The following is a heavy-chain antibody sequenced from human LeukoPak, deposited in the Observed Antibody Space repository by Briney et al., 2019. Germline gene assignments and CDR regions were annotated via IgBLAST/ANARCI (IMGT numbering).Heavy chain of an antibody. CDR2: IYYSGST. CDR3: ARDYSGNYCIDY. V-gene: IGHV4-59*01. Sequence: SETLSLTCTVSGGSISSYYWSWIRQPPGKGLEWIGYIYYSGSTNYNPSLKSRVTISVDTSKNQFSLKLSSVTAADTAVYYCARDYSGNYCIDYWGQGTLVTVSS. D-gene: IGHD1-26*01. J-gene: IGHJ4*02. CDR1: GGSISSYY.